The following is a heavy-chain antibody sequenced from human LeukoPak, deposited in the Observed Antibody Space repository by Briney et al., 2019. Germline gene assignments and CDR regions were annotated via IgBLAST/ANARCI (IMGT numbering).Heavy chain of an antibody. CDR1: GFTFSSYC. CDR3: ARGSVGSFDY. J-gene: IGHJ4*02. CDR2: MNSDGSNT. D-gene: IGHD3-10*01. V-gene: IGHV3-74*01. Sequence: GGSLRLSCAASGFTFSSYCMHWVRQAPGKGLVWVSRMNSDGSNTSYGDCVKGRFTISRDNAKNTLYVQMHSLRAEDTAVYYCARGSVGSFDYWGQGTLVTVSS.